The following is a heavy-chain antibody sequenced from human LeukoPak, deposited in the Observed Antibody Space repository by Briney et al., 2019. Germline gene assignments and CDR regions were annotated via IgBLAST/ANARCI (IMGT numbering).Heavy chain of an antibody. J-gene: IGHJ4*02. CDR3: ARHLNNCGDDCYIFDY. V-gene: IGHV4-61*05. D-gene: IGHD2-21*01. CDR2: IYYSGST. CDR1: GGSISSSSYY. Sequence: SETLSLTCTVSGGSISSSSYYWSWIRQPPGKGLEWMGYIYYSGSTNYNPSLKSRVTISVDTSKNQFSLRVSSVTAADTAVYYCARHLNNCGDDCYIFDYWGQGSLVTVSS.